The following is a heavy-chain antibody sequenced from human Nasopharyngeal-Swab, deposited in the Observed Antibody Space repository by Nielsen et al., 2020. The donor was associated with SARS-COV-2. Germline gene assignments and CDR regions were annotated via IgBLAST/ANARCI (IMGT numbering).Heavy chain of an antibody. J-gene: IGHJ5*02. V-gene: IGHV4-59*11. CDR3: ARTYNSDWTGWFDP. D-gene: IGHD2-21*02. Sequence: SETLSLTCTVSGGSISGHYWSWIRQPPGKGLEWIGYFYNDGSTNYNPSLKSRVTMSVDTSKNQFSLKLSSVTAADTAVYYCARTYNSDWTGWFDPWGQGTLVTVSS. CDR1: GGSISGHY. CDR2: FYNDGST.